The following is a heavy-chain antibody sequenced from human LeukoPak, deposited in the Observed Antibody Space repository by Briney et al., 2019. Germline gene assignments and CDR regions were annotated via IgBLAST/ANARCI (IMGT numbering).Heavy chain of an antibody. CDR3: AKPEYSSSSPHFDY. D-gene: IGHD6-13*01. CDR1: GFAFSSSA. CDR2: ISYDGSNK. Sequence: PGGSLRLSCAASGFAFSSSAMHWVRQAPGKGLEGVAVISYDGSNKYYADSVKGRFTISRDNSKNTLYLQMNSLRAEDTAVYYCAKPEYSSSSPHFDYWGQGTLVTVSS. V-gene: IGHV3-30*18. J-gene: IGHJ4*02.